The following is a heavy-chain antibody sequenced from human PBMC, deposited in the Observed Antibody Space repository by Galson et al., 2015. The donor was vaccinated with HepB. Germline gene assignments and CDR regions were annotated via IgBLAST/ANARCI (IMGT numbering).Heavy chain of an antibody. J-gene: IGHJ5*01. V-gene: IGHV3-23*01. CDR2: VNGGATNT. D-gene: IGHD6-13*01. CDR1: GFTFSSYA. CDR3: AKASGTPRGRFDS. Sequence: SLRLSCAASGFTFSSYAMNWVRQAPGKGLEWVSVVNGGATNTNYADSVKGRFTISRDNSRDTLYLQMDGLRAGDTAIYYCAKASGTPRGRFDSWGQGTLVTVSS.